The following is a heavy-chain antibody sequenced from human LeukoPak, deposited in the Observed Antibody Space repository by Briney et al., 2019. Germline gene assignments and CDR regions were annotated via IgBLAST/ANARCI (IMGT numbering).Heavy chain of an antibody. CDR1: GFTFGKYW. CDR3: AGDQYDTWSRRGNFDS. V-gene: IGHV3-7*03. J-gene: IGHJ4*02. D-gene: IGHD3-3*01. Sequence: GGSLRLSCVASGFTFGKYWMSWVRQAPGKGLEWVANIKLDGSEKNYVDSVKGRFTISRDNTKNSLYLQMNSLRVEDTAVFYCAGDQYDTWSRRGNFDSWGQGTLVIVSS. CDR2: IKLDGSEK.